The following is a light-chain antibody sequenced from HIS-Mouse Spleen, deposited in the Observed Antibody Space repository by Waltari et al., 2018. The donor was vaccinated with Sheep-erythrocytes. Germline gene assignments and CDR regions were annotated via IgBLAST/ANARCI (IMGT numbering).Light chain of an antibody. CDR1: ALPKQY. Sequence: SYELTQPPSVSVSPGQTARNPCPGDALPKQYAYWYQQKPGQAPVLGIYKDSERPSGIPGRFSGSSSGTTVTLTISGVQAEDEADYYCQSADSSGTWVFGGGTKLTVL. J-gene: IGLJ3*02. V-gene: IGLV3-25*03. CDR2: KDS. CDR3: QSADSSGTWV.